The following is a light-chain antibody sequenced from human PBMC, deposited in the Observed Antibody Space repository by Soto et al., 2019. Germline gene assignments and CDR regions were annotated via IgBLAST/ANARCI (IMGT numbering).Light chain of an antibody. Sequence: EIVLTQSPGTLSVSPGERATLSCRASLSVGSLLAWYQQKPGQAPRLLIYRASSRAAGISGSFSGSGSGTEFTLTITSLQSEDFAVYYCQQYNEWPITFGQGARLEIK. CDR2: RAS. V-gene: IGKV3-15*01. J-gene: IGKJ5*01. CDR1: LSVGSL. CDR3: QQYNEWPIT.